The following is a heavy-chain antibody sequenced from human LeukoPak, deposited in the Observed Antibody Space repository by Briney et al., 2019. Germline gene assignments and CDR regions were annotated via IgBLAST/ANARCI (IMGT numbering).Heavy chain of an antibody. Sequence: ASVKVSSKVSGYTLTELSMHWVRRAPGKGLEWMGGFDPEDGETIYAQKFQGRVTMTEDTSTDTAYMELSSLRSEDTAVYYCATVPYNWNYGRFDYWGQGTLVTVSS. D-gene: IGHD1-7*01. CDR1: GYTLTELS. V-gene: IGHV1-24*01. CDR3: ATVPYNWNYGRFDY. CDR2: FDPEDGET. J-gene: IGHJ4*02.